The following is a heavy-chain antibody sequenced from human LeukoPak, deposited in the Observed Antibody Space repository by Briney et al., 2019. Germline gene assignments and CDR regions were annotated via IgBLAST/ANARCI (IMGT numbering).Heavy chain of an antibody. D-gene: IGHD2/OR15-2a*01. CDR2: IKPDSGFT. CDR1: GYAFTVRY. V-gene: IGHV1-2*02. Sequence: GASVKVSCKASGYAFTVRYMYWVRQVPGQGLEWMGFIKPDSGFTNYAEKFQDRVTMSRDTSITTVYMELSSLGSGDTALYYCSTEDKYCKTTTCDDYWGQGTLVTVSS. CDR3: STEDKYCKTTTCDDY. J-gene: IGHJ4*02.